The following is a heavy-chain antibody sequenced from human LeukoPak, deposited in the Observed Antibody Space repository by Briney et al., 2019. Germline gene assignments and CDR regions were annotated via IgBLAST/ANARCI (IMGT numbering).Heavy chain of an antibody. CDR3: AKGVAVASPYYFDY. V-gene: IGHV3-23*01. J-gene: IGHJ4*02. D-gene: IGHD6-19*01. Sequence: GGSLRLSCAASGFTFSSYAMSWVRQAPGKGLEWVSPISGSGSSTYYADSVKGRFTISRDNSKKTLYLQMNSLRAEDTAVYYCAKGVAVASPYYFDYWGQGTLVTVSS. CDR2: ISGSGSST. CDR1: GFTFSSYA.